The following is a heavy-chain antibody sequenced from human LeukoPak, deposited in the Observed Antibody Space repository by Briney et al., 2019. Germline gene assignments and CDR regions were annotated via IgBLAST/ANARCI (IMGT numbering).Heavy chain of an antibody. CDR3: ARVGIAARNLFYYYYGMDV. D-gene: IGHD6-6*01. CDR1: GYTFTGYY. CDR2: INPNSGGT. V-gene: IGHV1-2*02. J-gene: IGHJ6*02. Sequence: ASVKVSCKASGYTFTGYYMHWVRQAPGQGLEWMGWINPNSGGTNYAQKFQGRVTMTRDTSISTAYMELSRLRSDDTAVYYCARVGIAARNLFYYYYGMDVWGQGTTVTVSS.